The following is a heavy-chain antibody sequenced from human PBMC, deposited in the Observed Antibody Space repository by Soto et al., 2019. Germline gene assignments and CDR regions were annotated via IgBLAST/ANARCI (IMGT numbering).Heavy chain of an antibody. V-gene: IGHV1-8*01. CDR2: MNPNTGNT. J-gene: IGHJ5*02. CDR1: GYTFTSSD. Sequence: QVQLVQSGAEVKKPGASVRVSCKASGYTFTSSDVYWVRQANGQGLELMGWMNPNTGNTGYAQKFQGRVTMTRNTSISTAYMELSSLRSEDTAVYYCAIGSNHCSGGRCYSDWFDPWGQGTPVTVSS. CDR3: AIGSNHCSGGRCYSDWFDP. D-gene: IGHD2-15*01.